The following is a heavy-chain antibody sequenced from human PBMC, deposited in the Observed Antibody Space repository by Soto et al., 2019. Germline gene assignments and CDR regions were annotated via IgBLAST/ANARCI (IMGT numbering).Heavy chain of an antibody. D-gene: IGHD3-3*01. Sequence: EVQLVESGGGLVQPGGSLRLSCAASGFTFSSYWMSWVRQAPEKGLEWVANIKQDGNDLYFVDSVKGRFTISRDNAKNSLYLHMSSLRAEDTGVYYCARTIFGVVTNCSYRDVWGNGTTVTVSS. CDR2: IKQDGNDL. V-gene: IGHV3-7*01. J-gene: IGHJ6*03. CDR1: GFTFSSYW. CDR3: ARTIFGVVTNCSYRDV.